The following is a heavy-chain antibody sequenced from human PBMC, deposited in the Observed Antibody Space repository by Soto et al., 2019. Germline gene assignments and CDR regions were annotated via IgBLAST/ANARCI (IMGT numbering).Heavy chain of an antibody. CDR2: IWYDGSNK. D-gene: IGHD3-9*01. CDR1: GFTFSSYG. CDR3: ARDTGYGAFYYYYYMDV. V-gene: IGHV3-33*01. Sequence: QVQLVESGGGVVQPGRSLRLSCAASGFTFSSYGMHWVRQAPGKGLEWVAVIWYDGSNKYYADSVKGRFTISRDNSKNTLYLQMNSLRAEDTAMYYCARDTGYGAFYYYYYMDVWGKGTTVTVSS. J-gene: IGHJ6*03.